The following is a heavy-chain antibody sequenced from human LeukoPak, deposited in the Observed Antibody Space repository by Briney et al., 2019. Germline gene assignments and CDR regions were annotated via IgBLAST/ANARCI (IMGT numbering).Heavy chain of an antibody. CDR3: AKDHYDILTGPYDN. J-gene: IGHJ4*02. V-gene: IGHV3-23*01. CDR2: IRGNGGAT. D-gene: IGHD3-9*01. CDR1: GFTFSTYA. Sequence: PGGSLRLSCAASGFTFSTYAMTWVRQAPGKGLEWVSAIRGNGGATYYTDSVKGRFTISRDNSKNTLYLQMNSLRAEDTAVYYCAKDHYDILTGPYDNWGQGTLVTVSS.